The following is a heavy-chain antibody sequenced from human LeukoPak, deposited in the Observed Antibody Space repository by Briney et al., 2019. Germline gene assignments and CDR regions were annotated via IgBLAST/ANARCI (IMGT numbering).Heavy chain of an antibody. CDR2: ISGDGGST. J-gene: IGHJ3*02. CDR3: AKDMGSSGWQHDAFDI. CDR1: GFTLDDYA. Sequence: PGGSLRLSCAASGFTLDDYAMHWVRQAPGKGLEWVSLISGDGGSTYYADSVKGRFTISRDNSKNSLYLQMNSLRTEDTALYYCAKDMGSSGWQHDAFDIWGQGTMVTVSS. D-gene: IGHD6-19*01. V-gene: IGHV3-43*02.